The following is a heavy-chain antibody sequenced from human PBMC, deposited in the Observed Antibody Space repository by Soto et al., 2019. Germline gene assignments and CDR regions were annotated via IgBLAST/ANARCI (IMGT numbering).Heavy chain of an antibody. J-gene: IGHJ4*02. Sequence: SETLSLTCTVSGGSVSSSRYYWGWVRPPPGKGLEWIGSVYYSGSTYYNPSLESRVTISVDKSKNQFSLKLMSLSAADTAVYYCGRLEGLATISYYFDYWGQGALVTVSS. CDR1: GGSVSSSRYY. CDR3: GRLEGLATISYYFDY. CDR2: VYYSGST. V-gene: IGHV4-39*01. D-gene: IGHD3-9*01.